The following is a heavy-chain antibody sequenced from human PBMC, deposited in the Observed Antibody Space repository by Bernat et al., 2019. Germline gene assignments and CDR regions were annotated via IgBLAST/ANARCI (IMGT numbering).Heavy chain of an antibody. Sequence: EVQLVESGGGLAQPGGSLRLSCAASGFTFSDHYMDWVRQAPGKGLEWVGRSRNKDKTFTTEYAASVTGRFTISRDESKNSLYLQMNSLKTEDTAVYYCARASSYSGTYETRNYFDSWGQGTLVTVSS. D-gene: IGHD1-26*01. J-gene: IGHJ4*02. CDR3: ARASSYSGTYETRNYFDS. CDR2: SRNKDKTFTT. CDR1: GFTFSDHY. V-gene: IGHV3-72*01.